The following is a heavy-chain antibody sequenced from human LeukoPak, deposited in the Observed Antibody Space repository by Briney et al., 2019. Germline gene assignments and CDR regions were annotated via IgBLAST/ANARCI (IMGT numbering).Heavy chain of an antibody. CDR1: GYSFTSYW. J-gene: IGHJ4*02. CDR3: ARHARIVGTTNYLEGYFDY. D-gene: IGHD1-26*01. V-gene: IGHV5-51*01. CDR2: IYPGDSDT. Sequence: GESLKISCRGSGYSFTSYWIGWVRQMPGKGLEWMGTIYPGDSDTRYSPSFQGQVTISADKSISTAYLQWSSLKASDTAMYYCARHARIVGTTNYLEGYFDYWGQGILVTVSS.